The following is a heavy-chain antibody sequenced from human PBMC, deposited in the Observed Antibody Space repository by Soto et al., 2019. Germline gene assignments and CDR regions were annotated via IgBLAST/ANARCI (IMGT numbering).Heavy chain of an antibody. CDR3: AKDKGRSYYDSSGLPLPGL. Sequence: QVQLVESGGGVVQPGRSLRLSCAASGFTFSNYALHWVRQPPGKGLEWVATISDDGSHKYYADSVKGRFTISRDNSKNALYVQIHSLGPEDTSVYYYAKDKGRSYYDSSGLPLPGLWGQGTMVTVSS. V-gene: IGHV3-30*18. CDR1: GFTFSNYA. J-gene: IGHJ3*01. CDR2: ISDDGSHK. D-gene: IGHD3-22*01.